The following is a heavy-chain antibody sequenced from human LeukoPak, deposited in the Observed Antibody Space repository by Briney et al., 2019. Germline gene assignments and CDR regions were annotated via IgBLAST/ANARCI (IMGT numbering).Heavy chain of an antibody. CDR1: GYTFTGCY. V-gene: IGHV1-2*02. CDR2: INPNSGGT. D-gene: IGHD3-16*02. Sequence: ASVKVSCKASGYTFTGCYMHWVRQAPGQGLEWMGWINPNSGGTNYAQKFQGRVTMTRDTSISTAYMELSRLRSDDTAVYYCARGDYVWGSYRPRKPFDYWGQGTQVTVSS. J-gene: IGHJ4*02. CDR3: ARGDYVWGSYRPRKPFDY.